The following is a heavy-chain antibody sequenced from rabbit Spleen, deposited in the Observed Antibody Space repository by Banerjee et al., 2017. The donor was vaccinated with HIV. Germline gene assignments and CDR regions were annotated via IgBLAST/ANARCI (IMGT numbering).Heavy chain of an antibody. CDR3: GRGPYNSGGGDVWLRLTRLDL. CDR1: GFSFSSSYW. V-gene: IGHV1S45*01. Sequence: QEQLEESGGDLVKPEGSLTLTCTASGFSFSSSYWTCWVRQAPGKGLEWIACIYAGSTGSTYYASWAKGRFTISKTSSTTVTLQMTSLTAADTATYFCGRGPYNSGGGDVWLRLTRLDLWGQGTLVTVS. CDR2: IYAGSTGST. D-gene: IGHD1-1*01. J-gene: IGHJ3*01.